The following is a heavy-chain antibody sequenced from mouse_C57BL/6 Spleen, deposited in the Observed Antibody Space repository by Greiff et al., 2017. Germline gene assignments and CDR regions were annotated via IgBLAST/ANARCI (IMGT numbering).Heavy chain of an antibody. CDR3: ARFYYYGSSPYWYFDV. CDR1: GYTFTGYW. Sequence: VKLVESGAELMKPGASVKLSCKATGYTFTGYWIEWVKQRPGHGLEWIGEILPGSGSTNYNEKFKGKATFTADTSSNTAYMQLSSLTTEDSAIYYCARFYYYGSSPYWYFDVWGTGTTVTVSS. J-gene: IGHJ1*03. V-gene: IGHV1-9*01. CDR2: ILPGSGST. D-gene: IGHD1-1*01.